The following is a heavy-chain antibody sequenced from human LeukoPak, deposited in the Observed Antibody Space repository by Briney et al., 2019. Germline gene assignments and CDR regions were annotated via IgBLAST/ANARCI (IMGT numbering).Heavy chain of an antibody. D-gene: IGHD3-9*01. CDR1: GGSFSGYY. J-gene: IGHJ4*02. Sequence: SETLSLTCAVYGGSFSGYYWSWIRQPPGKGLEWIGEINHSGSTNYNPSLKSRVTISVDTSKTQFSLKLSSVTAADTAVYYCASSERLTGYYSYYFDYWGQGTLVTVSS. V-gene: IGHV4-34*01. CDR2: INHSGST. CDR3: ASSERLTGYYSYYFDY.